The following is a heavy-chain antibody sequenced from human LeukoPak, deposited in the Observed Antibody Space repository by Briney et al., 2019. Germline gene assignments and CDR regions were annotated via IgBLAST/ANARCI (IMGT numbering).Heavy chain of an antibody. CDR1: GFTFSSYA. J-gene: IGHJ4*02. Sequence: GGSLRLSCAASGFTFSSYAMSWVRQAPGKGLEWVSAISGSGGSTYYADSVKGRFTISRDNSKNTPYLQMNSLRAEDTAVYYCAKVVAGNIDYYFDYWGQGILVAVSS. CDR2: ISGSGGST. V-gene: IGHV3-23*01. D-gene: IGHD2/OR15-2a*01. CDR3: AKVVAGNIDYYFDY.